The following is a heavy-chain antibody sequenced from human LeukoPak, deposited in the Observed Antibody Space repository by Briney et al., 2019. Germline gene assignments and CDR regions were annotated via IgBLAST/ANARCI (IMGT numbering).Heavy chain of an antibody. D-gene: IGHD3-22*01. CDR2: IWYDGSNK. Sequence: GGSLRLSCAASGFTFSSYGMHWVRQAPGKGLEGVAVIWYDGSNKYYADSVKGRFTISRDNSKNTLYLQMNSLRAEDTAVYYCAREVRSHSGYYPDYWGQGTLVTVSS. CDR1: GFTFSSYG. CDR3: AREVRSHSGYYPDY. V-gene: IGHV3-33*01. J-gene: IGHJ4*02.